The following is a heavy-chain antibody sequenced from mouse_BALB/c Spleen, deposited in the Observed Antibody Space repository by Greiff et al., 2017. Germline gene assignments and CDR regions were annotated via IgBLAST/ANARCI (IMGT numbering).Heavy chain of an antibody. Sequence: VQRVESGPGLVQPSQSLSITCTVSGFSLTSYGVHWVRQSPGKGLEWLGVIWSGGSTDYNAAFISRLSISKDNSKSQVFFKMNSLQANDTAIYYCARDGGYDEGNYFDYWGQGTTLTVSS. D-gene: IGHD2-2*01. V-gene: IGHV2-2*02. CDR1: GFSLTSYG. J-gene: IGHJ2*01. CDR3: ARDGGYDEGNYFDY. CDR2: IWSGGST.